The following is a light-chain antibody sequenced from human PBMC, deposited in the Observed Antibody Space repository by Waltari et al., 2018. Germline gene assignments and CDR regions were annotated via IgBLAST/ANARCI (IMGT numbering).Light chain of an antibody. CDR3: SSYTSSSTWV. CDR2: DVS. J-gene: IGLJ3*02. Sequence: QSALTQPASVSGSSGQSITISCTGTSSDVGGYNYVSWYQQHPGKAHKLMIYDVSNRPSGVSNRFSGSKSGNTASLTISGLQAEDEADYYCSSYTSSSTWVFGGGTKLTVL. V-gene: IGLV2-14*03. CDR1: SSDVGGYNY.